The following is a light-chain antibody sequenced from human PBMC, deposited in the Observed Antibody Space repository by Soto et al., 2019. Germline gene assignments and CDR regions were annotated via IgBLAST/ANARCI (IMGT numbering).Light chain of an antibody. CDR1: QGIRYD. CDR3: LQDYSYPWT. V-gene: IGKV1-6*01. CDR2: ASS. Sequence: AIQMTQSPSSLSASVGDRVTITCRASQGIRYDLGWYQQKPGKAPKLLIYASSSLQSGVPSRFSGSGSGTDFPLTISSLQPEDFATYYCLQDYSYPWTFGQGTKVEIK. J-gene: IGKJ1*01.